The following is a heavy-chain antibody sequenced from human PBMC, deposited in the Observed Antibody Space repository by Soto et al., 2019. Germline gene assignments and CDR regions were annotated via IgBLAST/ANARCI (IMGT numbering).Heavy chain of an antibody. CDR1: GYTFTGYY. D-gene: IGHD1-26*01. Sequence: ASVKVSCKASGYTFTGYYMHWVRQAPGQGLEWMGWINPNSGGTNYAQKFQGRVTMTRDTSISTAYMELSRLRSDDTAVYYCARVAILVGAPVPPWYAPGGQGTLVTVSS. V-gene: IGHV1-2*02. J-gene: IGHJ5*02. CDR2: INPNSGGT. CDR3: ARVAILVGAPVPPWYAP.